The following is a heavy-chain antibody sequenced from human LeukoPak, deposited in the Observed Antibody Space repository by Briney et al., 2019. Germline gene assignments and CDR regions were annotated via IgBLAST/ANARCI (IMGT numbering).Heavy chain of an antibody. J-gene: IGHJ4*02. Sequence: GGSLGLSCELSGIPFIDAWMSWVRQAPGKGLEWVGRIKGTTADGTTAYAAPVKGRFLITRDDSQRMVYLQMDSLKIEDTAVYFCTWVDCSGGSCYFASWGQGTQVTVSS. V-gene: IGHV3-15*01. CDR2: IKGTTADGTT. CDR1: GIPFIDAW. CDR3: TWVDCSGGSCYFAS. D-gene: IGHD2-15*01.